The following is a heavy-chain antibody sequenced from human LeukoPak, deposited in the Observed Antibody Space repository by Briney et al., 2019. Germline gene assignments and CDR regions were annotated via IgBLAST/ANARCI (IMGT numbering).Heavy chain of an antibody. V-gene: IGHV3-30-3*01. CDR2: ISYDSSNY. D-gene: IGHD2-21*01. J-gene: IGHJ4*02. CDR1: GFSLNTFA. Sequence: PGWSLRLSCAASGFSLNTFAMHWVRQAPGRGLEWVAVISYDSSNYYYADSVKGRFTVSRDISRNTVYLQMNSLTTEDTAVYFCAKDEGIRCSGDCPFDSWGQGALVAVSS. CDR3: AKDEGIRCSGDCPFDS.